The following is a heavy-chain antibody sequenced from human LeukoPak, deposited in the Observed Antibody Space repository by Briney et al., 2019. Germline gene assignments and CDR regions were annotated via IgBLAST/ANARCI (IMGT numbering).Heavy chain of an antibody. Sequence: SETLSLTCAVSGGSISSSNWWSWVRQPPGKGLEWIGEIYHSGSTNYNPSLKSRVTISVDKSKNQFSLKLSSVTAADTAVYYCARLGSYEYNWFDPWGQGTLVTVSS. V-gene: IGHV4-4*02. D-gene: IGHD1-26*01. CDR2: IYHSGST. CDR1: GGSISSSNW. CDR3: ARLGSYEYNWFDP. J-gene: IGHJ5*02.